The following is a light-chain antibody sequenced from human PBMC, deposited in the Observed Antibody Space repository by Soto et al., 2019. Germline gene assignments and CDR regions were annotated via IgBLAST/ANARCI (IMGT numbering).Light chain of an antibody. Sequence: EILLTQSPGTLSLSPGERATLSCRASQRVSSSYLAWYQQKPGQAPRLLIYGASSRATGIPDRFSGSGSGTDFTLTISRLEPEDFAVYYCQQYGSSPRTFGQGPKVEIK. J-gene: IGKJ1*01. CDR1: QRVSSSY. CDR3: QQYGSSPRT. V-gene: IGKV3-20*01. CDR2: GAS.